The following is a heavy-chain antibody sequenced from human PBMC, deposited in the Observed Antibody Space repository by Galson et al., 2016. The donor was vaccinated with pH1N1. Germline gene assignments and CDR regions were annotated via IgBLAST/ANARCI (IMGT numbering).Heavy chain of an antibody. CDR2: ISNDALTT. J-gene: IGHJ4*02. V-gene: IGHV3-23*01. Sequence: SLRLSCATSGFTFSSNAMSWVRQAPGKGLEWISTISNDALTTYYADSVKGRFTISRDNSKKTAYLQMNTLSAEDTAVYLCAKTVGSTLGHWGQGTLVTVSS. CDR1: GFTFSSNA. D-gene: IGHD2-15*01. CDR3: AKTVGSTLGH.